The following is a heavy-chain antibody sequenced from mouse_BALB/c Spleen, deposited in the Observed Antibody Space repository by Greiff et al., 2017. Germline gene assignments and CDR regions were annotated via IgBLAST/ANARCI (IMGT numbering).Heavy chain of an antibody. CDR1: GYSITSDYA. Sequence: EVKLMESGPGLVKPSQSLSLTCTVTGYSITSDYAWNWIRQFPGNKLEWMGYISYSGSTSYNPSLKSRISITRDTSKNQFFLQLNSVTTEDTATYYCARSTGYWYFDVGGAGTTVTVSS. J-gene: IGHJ1*01. CDR2: ISYSGST. D-gene: IGHD1-1*01. CDR3: ARSTGYWYFDV. V-gene: IGHV3-2*02.